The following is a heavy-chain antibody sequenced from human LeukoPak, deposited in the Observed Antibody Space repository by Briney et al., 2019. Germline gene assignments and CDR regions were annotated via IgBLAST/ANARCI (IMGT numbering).Heavy chain of an antibody. J-gene: IGHJ4*02. V-gene: IGHV1-18*01. CDR2: FSAYNGNP. D-gene: IGHD2-2*01. CDR1: GYTVTTYG. CDR3: ATYTEGYCTGSNCYAGFDY. Sequence: ASVELSYKASGYTVTTYGVTWVTRAPGQGLEWMGWFSAYNGNPGYAQKFQGRVTMPTDTSTSTAYMELRRLRSDDTAVYYCATYTEGYCTGSNCYAGFDYWGQGTLVTVSS.